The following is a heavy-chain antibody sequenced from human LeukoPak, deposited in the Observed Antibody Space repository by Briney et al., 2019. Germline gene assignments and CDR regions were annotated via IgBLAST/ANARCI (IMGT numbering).Heavy chain of an antibody. Sequence: QAGGSPRLSCAASGFTFTNYVMTWVRQAPGKGLEWLSGISVSGADTYYADSVKGRFTISRDNSKNTVSLRLNSLRAEDSAIYYCASRKEYSTSSVFYWGQGTLVTVSS. D-gene: IGHD6-6*01. CDR1: GFTFTNYV. CDR2: ISVSGADT. CDR3: ASRKEYSTSSVFY. V-gene: IGHV3-23*01. J-gene: IGHJ4*02.